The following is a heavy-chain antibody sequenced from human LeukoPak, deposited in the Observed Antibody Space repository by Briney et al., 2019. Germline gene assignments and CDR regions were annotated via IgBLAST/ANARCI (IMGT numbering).Heavy chain of an antibody. V-gene: IGHV3-48*04. D-gene: IGHD3-10*01. Sequence: GGSLRLSCAASGFSFGSYGLSWVRQAPGKGLQWISYISGYSGPAYYADSVEGRFTISRDNAKNSVFLQMNSLRAEDTAVYYCARDEAPRGLGDAFDIWGRGTMVTVSS. CDR1: GFSFGSYG. J-gene: IGHJ3*02. CDR3: ARDEAPRGLGDAFDI. CDR2: ISGYSGPA.